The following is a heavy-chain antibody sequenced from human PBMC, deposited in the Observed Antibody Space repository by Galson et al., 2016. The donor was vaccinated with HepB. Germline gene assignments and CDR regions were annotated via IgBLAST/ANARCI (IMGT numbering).Heavy chain of an antibody. Sequence: SLRLSCAAFGFAFSSYAMHWVRQAPGKGLEWAAVISYDESNKYYADSVKGRFTISRDNSKNTLYLQMDSLRPEDTAVYYCARPKGYCSSTRCQRPIDDWGQGTSVTVSS. J-gene: IGHJ4*02. D-gene: IGHD2-2*01. V-gene: IGHV3-30-3*01. CDR2: ISYDESNK. CDR1: GFAFSSYA. CDR3: ARPKGYCSSTRCQRPIDD.